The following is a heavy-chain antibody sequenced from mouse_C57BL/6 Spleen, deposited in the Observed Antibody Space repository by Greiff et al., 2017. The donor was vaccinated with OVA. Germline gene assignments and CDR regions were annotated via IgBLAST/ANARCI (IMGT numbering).Heavy chain of an antibody. CDR3: ARRDYGNDYFDY. D-gene: IGHD2-4*01. CDR1: GFTFSSYT. V-gene: IGHV5-9*01. Sequence: EVQGVESGGGLVKPGGSLKLSCAASGFTFSSYTMSWVRQTPEKRLEWVATISGGGGNTYYPDSVKGRFTISRDNAKNTLYLQMSSLRSEDTALYYCARRDYGNDYFDYWGQGTTLTVSS. J-gene: IGHJ2*01. CDR2: ISGGGGNT.